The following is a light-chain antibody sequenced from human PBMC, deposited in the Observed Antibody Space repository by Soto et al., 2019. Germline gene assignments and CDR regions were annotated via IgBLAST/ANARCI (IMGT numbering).Light chain of an antibody. J-gene: IGKJ2*01. Sequence: EIVLTQSPATLSLSPGERATLSCRASQRVASYLAWYQQKPGQPPSLLIYEASNRATGIPARFSGSGSGTDFILTISSLEPEDFAAYYCQQRNRSPVTFGQGTKVEIK. CDR1: QRVASY. V-gene: IGKV3-11*01. CDR3: QQRNRSPVT. CDR2: EAS.